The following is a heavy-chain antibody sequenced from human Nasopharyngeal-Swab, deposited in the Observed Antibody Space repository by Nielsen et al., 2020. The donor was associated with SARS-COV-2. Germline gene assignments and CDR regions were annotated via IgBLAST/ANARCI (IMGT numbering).Heavy chain of an antibody. Sequence: ASVKVSCKASGYTFTSYYMHWVRQAPGQGLEWMGIINPSGGSTGYAQKFQGRVTMTRDTSTSTVYMELSSLRSEDTAVYYCARDPTPAVDSSSSLDYYYGMDVWGQGTTVTVSS. V-gene: IGHV1-46*01. D-gene: IGHD6-6*01. CDR2: INPSGGST. CDR1: GYTFTSYY. J-gene: IGHJ6*02. CDR3: ARDPTPAVDSSSSLDYYYGMDV.